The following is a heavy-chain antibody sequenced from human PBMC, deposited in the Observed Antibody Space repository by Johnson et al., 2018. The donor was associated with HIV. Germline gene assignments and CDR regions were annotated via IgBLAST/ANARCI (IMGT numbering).Heavy chain of an antibody. CDR1: GFTFSGSA. V-gene: IGHV3-73*01. Sequence: VQLVESGGGLVQPGGSLKLSCAASGFTFSGSAMHWVRQASGKGLEWVGRIRSKANSYATAYAASVKGRFTISRDDSKNTAYLQMNSLKTEDTAVYYCTSGKSWLAVDALDSWGQGTMVTVSS. CDR3: TSGKSWLAVDALDS. CDR2: IRSKANSYAT. J-gene: IGHJ3*02. D-gene: IGHD6-19*01.